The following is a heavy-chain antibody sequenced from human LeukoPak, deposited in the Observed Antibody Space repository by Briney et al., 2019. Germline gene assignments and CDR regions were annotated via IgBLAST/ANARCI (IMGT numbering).Heavy chain of an antibody. CDR1: GITFSSYA. V-gene: IGHV3-30*04. Sequence: GGSLRLSCAASGITFSSYAMHWVRQAPGKGLEWVAVISYDGSNKYYADSVKGRFTISRDNSKNTLYLQVNSLRVEDTAVYYCASLNYGQVWGSPHYYFDYWGQGILVTVSS. D-gene: IGHD3-16*01. CDR3: ASLNYGQVWGSPHYYFDY. J-gene: IGHJ4*02. CDR2: ISYDGSNK.